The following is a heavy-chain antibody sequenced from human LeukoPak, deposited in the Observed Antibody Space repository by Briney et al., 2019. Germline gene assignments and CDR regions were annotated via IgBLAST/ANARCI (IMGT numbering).Heavy chain of an antibody. J-gene: IGHJ4*02. D-gene: IGHD6-19*01. Sequence: SETLSLTCTLSGGSVISYFWTWMRPPLGKELEWLGYIYYTGTTNYNPSLKSRLTVSVDTSKDHFSLKLSSVTAADTAVYYCAREVTGTSGSFDYWGQGALVTVSS. CDR2: IYYTGTT. V-gene: IGHV4-59*02. CDR1: GGSVISYF. CDR3: AREVTGTSGSFDY.